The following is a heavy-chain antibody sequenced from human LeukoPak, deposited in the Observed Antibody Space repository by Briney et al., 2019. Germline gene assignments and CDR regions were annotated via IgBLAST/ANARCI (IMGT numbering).Heavy chain of an antibody. CDR1: GGTFSSYA. D-gene: IGHD3-22*01. CDR3: ARDDYYYDTSGYDFYFDS. V-gene: IGHV1-2*02. J-gene: IGHJ4*02. CDR2: INPNSGGT. Sequence: ASVKVSCKASGGTFSSYAISWVRQAPGQGLEWMGWINPNSGGTNYAQKFQGRVTMTRDTSISTAYMELSRLKTDDTAVYYCARDDYYYDTSGYDFYFDSWGQGTLVTVSS.